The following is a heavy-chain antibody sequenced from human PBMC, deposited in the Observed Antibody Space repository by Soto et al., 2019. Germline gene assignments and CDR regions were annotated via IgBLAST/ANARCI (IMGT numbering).Heavy chain of an antibody. CDR3: ARESARVGATSDY. Sequence: GESLKISCKGSGYSFTTYWIGWVRQMPGKGLEWMGIIYPSDSDTRYSPSFQGQVTISADKSINTAYLQWSSLKASDTAMYYCARESARVGATSDYWGQGTQVTVSS. J-gene: IGHJ4*02. V-gene: IGHV5-51*01. CDR1: GYSFTTYW. CDR2: IYPSDSDT. D-gene: IGHD1-26*01.